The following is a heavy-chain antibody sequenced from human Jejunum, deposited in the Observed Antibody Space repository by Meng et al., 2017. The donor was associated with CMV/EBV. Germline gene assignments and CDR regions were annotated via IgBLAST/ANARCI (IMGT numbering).Heavy chain of an antibody. J-gene: IGHJ4*02. D-gene: IGHD2-21*01. V-gene: IGHV1-69*10. CDR2: INPLIDIT. CDR3: ASGDDCYDS. CDR1: GNTINNEA. Sequence: VSGKASGNTINNEAITWVRQAPGHGLGWMGGINPLIDITGYAQKLQGRVTITADKSTSTAYMDLSGLRSEDTAVYYCASGDDCYDSWGQGTLVTVSS.